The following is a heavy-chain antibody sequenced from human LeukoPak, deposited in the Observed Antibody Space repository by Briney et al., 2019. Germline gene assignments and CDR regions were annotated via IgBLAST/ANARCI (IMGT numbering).Heavy chain of an antibody. D-gene: IGHD3-10*01. Sequence: PGGSLRLSCAASGITFGDYAMHWVRQAPGKGLEWLAYIRYDGVNKYYAEPVKGRFVISRDNSKNTLSLQMNSLTDEDTAVYYCAKGGLQGTNYFDYWGQGTLVTVSS. CDR2: IRYDGVNK. V-gene: IGHV3-30*02. CDR1: GITFGDYA. CDR3: AKGGLQGTNYFDY. J-gene: IGHJ4*02.